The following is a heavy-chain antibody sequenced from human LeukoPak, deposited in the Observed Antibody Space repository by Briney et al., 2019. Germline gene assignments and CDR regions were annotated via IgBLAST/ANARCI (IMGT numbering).Heavy chain of an antibody. J-gene: IGHJ4*02. Sequence: ASVKVSCKASGYTFTGYYMHWVRQAPGQGLKWMGWINPNSGGTNYAQKFQGRVTMTRDTSISTAYMELSRLRSDDTAVYYCARQAGIAAAGYFDYWGQGTLVTVSS. D-gene: IGHD6-13*01. CDR1: GYTFTGYY. CDR3: ARQAGIAAAGYFDY. CDR2: INPNSGGT. V-gene: IGHV1-2*02.